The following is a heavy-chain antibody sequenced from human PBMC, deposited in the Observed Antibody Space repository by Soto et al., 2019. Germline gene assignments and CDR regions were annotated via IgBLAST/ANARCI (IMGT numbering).Heavy chain of an antibody. CDR3: VRDFHDLLPADGLRGTK. Sequence: EVQLVESGGGLAQPGGSLTLSCAASGFTFRSYEMHWVRQPPGKGLQWISYISADGSGTYYADSVRSRFTISRDNARNSLSLQTDGLSADDRASYYCVRDFHDLLPADGLRGTKWGEGTEVTVSS. V-gene: IGHV3-48*03. CDR1: GFTFRSYE. D-gene: IGHD3-3*01. CDR2: ISADGSGT. J-gene: IGHJ4*02.